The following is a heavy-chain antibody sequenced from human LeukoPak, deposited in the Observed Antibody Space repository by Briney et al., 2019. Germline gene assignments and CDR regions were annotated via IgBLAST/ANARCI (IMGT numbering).Heavy chain of an antibody. Sequence: PGGSLRLSCAASGFTFSSYSMNWVRQAPGKGLEWVSSISSSSSYIYYADSVKGRFTISRDNAKNSLYLQMNSLRAEDTAVYYCARALERTRSYYYYGMDVWGQGTTVTVSS. CDR3: ARALERTRSYYYYGMDV. CDR2: ISSSSSYI. J-gene: IGHJ6*02. CDR1: GFTFSSYS. D-gene: IGHD1-1*01. V-gene: IGHV3-21*01.